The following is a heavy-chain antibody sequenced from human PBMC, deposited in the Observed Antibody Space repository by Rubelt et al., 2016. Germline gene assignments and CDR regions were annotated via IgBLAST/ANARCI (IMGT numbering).Heavy chain of an antibody. CDR1: GYSISSGYY. Sequence: QVQLQESGPGLVKPSETLSPTCTVSGYSISSGYYWGWIRQPPGKWLEWIGSIYHSGSTSYNPSLKSRVTISVDTSKNQFSLKLSSVTAADTAVYYCARDVKVDTAMVSPPLDYWGQGTLVTVSS. CDR2: IYHSGST. CDR3: ARDVKVDTAMVSPPLDY. J-gene: IGHJ4*02. V-gene: IGHV4-38-2*02. D-gene: IGHD5-18*01.